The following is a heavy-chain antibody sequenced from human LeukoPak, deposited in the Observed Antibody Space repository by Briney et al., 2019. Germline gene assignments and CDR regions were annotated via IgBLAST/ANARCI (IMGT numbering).Heavy chain of an antibody. J-gene: IGHJ6*02. V-gene: IGHV1-46*01. Sequence: ASVKVSCKASGYTFTSYYMHWVRQAPGQGLEWMGIINPSGGSTSYAQKFQGRVTMTRDTSTSTVYMGLSSLRSEDTAVYYCARAQGGDIVVVYYYGMDVWGQGTTVTVSS. CDR2: INPSGGST. CDR3: ARAQGGDIVVVYYYGMDV. CDR1: GYTFTSYY. D-gene: IGHD2-15*01.